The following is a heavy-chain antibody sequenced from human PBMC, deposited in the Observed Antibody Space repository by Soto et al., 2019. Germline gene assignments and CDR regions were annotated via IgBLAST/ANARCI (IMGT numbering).Heavy chain of an antibody. D-gene: IGHD3-3*01. J-gene: IGHJ4*02. V-gene: IGHV4-30-2*01. CDR2: IYHSGST. CDR3: ARGTAYYDFWSGYPSVAYYFDY. Sequence: SETLSLTCAVSGGSISSGGYSWSWIRQPPGKGLEWIGYIYHSGSTYYNPSLKSRVTISVDRSKNQFSLKLSSVTAADTAVYYCARGTAYYDFWSGYPSVAYYFDYCGQGTLVTVSS. CDR1: GGSISSGGYS.